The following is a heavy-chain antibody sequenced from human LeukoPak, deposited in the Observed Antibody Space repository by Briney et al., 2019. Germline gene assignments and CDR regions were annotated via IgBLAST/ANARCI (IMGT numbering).Heavy chain of an antibody. CDR3: ARGGLGYCTSSSCYSCLPFDY. CDR2: IHASGPT. J-gene: IGHJ4*02. V-gene: IGHV4-4*09. D-gene: IGHD2-2*01. Sequence: PSETLSLTCTVSGGSISTYYWSWIRRPPGKGLEWIAYIHASGPTNYNPSLKSRIAISVDTSKNQFSLNLTSLTAADTAVYYCARGGLGYCTSSSCYSCLPFDYWGQGILVTVSS. CDR1: GGSISTYY.